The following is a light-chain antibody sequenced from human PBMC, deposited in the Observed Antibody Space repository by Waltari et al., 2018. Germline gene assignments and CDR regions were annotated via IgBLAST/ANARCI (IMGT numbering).Light chain of an antibody. V-gene: IGLV4-69*01. J-gene: IGLJ3*02. CDR3: QTGGFGIWV. CDR2: VNSDGSH. Sequence: QLLLTQSPSASASLGASVKLTCTLSSGHSNYAIAWHPQQPDKGPRYLMKVNSDGSHIKGDGIPDRFSGSSSGAERYLTISSLQSEDEADYYCQTGGFGIWVFGGGTKLTVL. CDR1: SGHSNYA.